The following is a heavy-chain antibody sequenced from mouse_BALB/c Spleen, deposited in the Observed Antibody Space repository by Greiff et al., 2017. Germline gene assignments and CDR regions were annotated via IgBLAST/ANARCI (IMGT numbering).Heavy chain of an antibody. CDR2: IWGDGST. Sequence: VKLVESGPGLVAPSQSLSITCTVSGFSLTGYGVNWVRQPPGKGLEWLGMIWGDGSTDYNSALKSRLSISKDNSKSQVFLKMNSLQTDDTARYYCARFYGSTFAWFAYWGQGTLVTVSA. D-gene: IGHD1-1*01. CDR3: ARFYGSTFAWFAY. V-gene: IGHV2-6-7*01. J-gene: IGHJ3*01. CDR1: GFSLTGYG.